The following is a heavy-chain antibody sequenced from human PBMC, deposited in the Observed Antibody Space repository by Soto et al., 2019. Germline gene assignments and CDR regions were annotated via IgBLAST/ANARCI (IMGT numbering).Heavy chain of an antibody. J-gene: IGHJ3*02. CDR1: GGSISSSAYF. CDR2: IYYTGRT. V-gene: IGHV4-39*01. Sequence: QLQVQESGPGLMKPSETLSLTCTVSGGSISSSAYFWGWIRQPPGKGLEWIGNIYYTGRTSYNPSLKSRITISIDTSKNRFSLKLSSVTAADTSVYFCARIYSGYDDAGAFDIWGQGTMVTVSS. CDR3: ARIYSGYDDAGAFDI. D-gene: IGHD5-12*01.